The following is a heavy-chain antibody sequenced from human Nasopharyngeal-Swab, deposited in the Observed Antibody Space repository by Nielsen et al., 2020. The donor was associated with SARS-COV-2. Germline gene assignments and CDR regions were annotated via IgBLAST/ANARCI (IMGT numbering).Heavy chain of an antibody. CDR2: IITIFGAT. CDR3: ARDHSSGWYSYRY. Sequence: SVKVSCKASEGTFSNYSISWVRQAPGQGLEWMGWIITIFGATNYAQKFLGRVTIIADESTGTAYMELSSLRSEDTAMYYCARDHSSGWYSYRYWGQGTLGTVSS. J-gene: IGHJ4*02. CDR1: EGTFSNYS. V-gene: IGHV1-69*13. D-gene: IGHD6-19*01.